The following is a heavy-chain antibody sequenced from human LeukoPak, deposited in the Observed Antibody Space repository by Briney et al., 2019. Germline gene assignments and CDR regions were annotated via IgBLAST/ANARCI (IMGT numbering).Heavy chain of an antibody. V-gene: IGHV3-30*03. CDR2: ISYDGSNK. CDR3: ASGYYGSGSYKWVYYYYMDV. CDR1: GLTFSSNG. J-gene: IGHJ6*03. D-gene: IGHD3-10*01. Sequence: PGGSLRLSCTASGLTFSSNGMHCVRQAPGRGLEWVAVISYDGSNKHYADSVKGRFTISRDNSKNTLYLQMNSLRAEDTAVYYCASGYYGSGSYKWVYYYYMDVWGKGTTVTISS.